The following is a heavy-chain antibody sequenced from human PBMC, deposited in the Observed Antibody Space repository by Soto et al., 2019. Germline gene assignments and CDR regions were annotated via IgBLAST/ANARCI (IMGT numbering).Heavy chain of an antibody. V-gene: IGHV4-30-4*01. CDR2: IYYSGST. Sequence: TVSGGSISSGDYYWSWIRQPPGKGLEWIGYIYYSGSTYYNPSLKGRVTISVDTSKNQFSLKLSSVTAADTAVYYCARVGAEYIVVVPAARSYGMDVWGQGTTVTVSS. CDR1: GGSISSGDYY. J-gene: IGHJ6*02. CDR3: ARVGAEYIVVVPAARSYGMDV. D-gene: IGHD2-2*01.